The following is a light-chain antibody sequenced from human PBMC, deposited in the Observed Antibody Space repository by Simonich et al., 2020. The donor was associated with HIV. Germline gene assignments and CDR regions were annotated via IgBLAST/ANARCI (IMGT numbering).Light chain of an antibody. J-gene: IGKJ1*01. CDR3: QQYYTTPPT. CDR1: RSVLYSSNNNNY. V-gene: IGKV4-1*01. Sequence: DIVMTQSPDSLAVSLGERATINCKSSRSVLYSSNNNNYLAWYQQKPGQPPKLLIYWASTRESGVPDRFSASGSGTDFTLTVSSLLAEDVAVYYCQQYYTTPPTFGQGTKVEIK. CDR2: WAS.